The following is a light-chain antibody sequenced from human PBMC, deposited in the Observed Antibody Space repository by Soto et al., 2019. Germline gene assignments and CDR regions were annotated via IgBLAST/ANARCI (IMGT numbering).Light chain of an antibody. V-gene: IGKV3-11*01. CDR1: QSVSRY. CDR3: QQRSNLTLT. J-gene: IGKJ4*01. CDR2: DAS. Sequence: EIVLTQSPATLSLSPGERATLSCRASQSVSRYLAWYQQKPGQAPRLLIYDASNTATGIPARFSGSGSGTDLTLTISSLEPEDFAGYYCQQRSNLTLTLGGVTKVEIK.